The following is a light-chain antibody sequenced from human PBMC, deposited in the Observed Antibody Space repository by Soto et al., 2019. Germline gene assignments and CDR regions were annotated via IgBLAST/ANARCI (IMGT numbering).Light chain of an antibody. J-gene: IGLJ1*01. CDR3: SAYASSSTPFV. V-gene: IGLV2-14*03. CDR1: SSDVGGYDY. Sequence: QSALTQPASVSGSPGQSITISCTGTSSDVGGYDYVSWYQHHPGKAPKLMIYDVSNRPSGVSNRFSGSKSGNTASLTISRLQAEDEADYFCSAYASSSTPFVFGTGTKLTVL. CDR2: DVS.